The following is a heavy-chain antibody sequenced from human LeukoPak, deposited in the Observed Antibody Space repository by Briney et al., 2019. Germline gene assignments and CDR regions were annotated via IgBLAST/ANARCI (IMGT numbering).Heavy chain of an antibody. CDR3: AGTMVVTPESFDY. CDR2: IIPIFGTA. Sequence: SVKVSCKASGGTFSSYAISWVRQAPGQGLEWMGGIIPIFGTANYAQKFQGRVTITTDESTSTAYMELSSLRSEDTAVYYCAGTMVVTPESFDYWGQGTLVTVSS. D-gene: IGHD4-23*01. V-gene: IGHV1-69*05. CDR1: GGTFSSYA. J-gene: IGHJ4*02.